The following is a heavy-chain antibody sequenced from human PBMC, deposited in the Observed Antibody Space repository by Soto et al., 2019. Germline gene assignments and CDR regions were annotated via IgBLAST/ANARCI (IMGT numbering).Heavy chain of an antibody. Sequence: QVQLVQSGAEVKEPGDSVRVSCEASGYTFTAYYIHWVRRAPGQGLEWMGWINPKFGDTTYAQDFQGRVSMTRDMSNSTVYMELSRLTSDDTAIYYCARNMDYYYGRGSGNGHGVWGQGTTVTVFS. D-gene: IGHD3-10*02. CDR2: INPKFGDT. CDR3: ARNMDYYYGRGSGNGHGV. V-gene: IGHV1-2*02. CDR1: GYTFTAYY. J-gene: IGHJ6*02.